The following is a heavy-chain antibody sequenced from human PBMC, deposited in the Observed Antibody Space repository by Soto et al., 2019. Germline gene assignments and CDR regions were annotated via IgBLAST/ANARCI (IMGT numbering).Heavy chain of an antibody. V-gene: IGHV4-59*01. D-gene: IGHD1-1*01. Sequence: SETLSLTCTVSGGSISSYYWSWIRQPPGKGLEWIGYIYYGGSTNYNPSLKSRVTISVDTSKNQFSLKLSSVTAADTAVYYCARVRYKNWFDPWGQGTLVTVSS. CDR3: ARVRYKNWFDP. CDR1: GGSISSYY. J-gene: IGHJ5*02. CDR2: IYYGGST.